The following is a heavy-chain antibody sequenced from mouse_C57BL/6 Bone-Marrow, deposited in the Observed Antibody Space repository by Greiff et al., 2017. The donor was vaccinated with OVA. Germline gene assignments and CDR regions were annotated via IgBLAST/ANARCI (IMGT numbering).Heavy chain of an antibody. CDR2: INPSNGGT. V-gene: IGHV1-53*01. CDR3: AREFQVLLRPGAMDY. CDR1: GYTFTSYW. J-gene: IGHJ4*01. Sequence: VQLQQSGTELVKPGASVKLSCKASGYTFTSYWLHWVKQRPGQGLEWIGNINPSNGGTNYNEKFKSKATLTVDQSSSTAYMQLSSLTSEDSAVYYCAREFQVLLRPGAMDYWGQGTSVTVSS. D-gene: IGHD1-1*01.